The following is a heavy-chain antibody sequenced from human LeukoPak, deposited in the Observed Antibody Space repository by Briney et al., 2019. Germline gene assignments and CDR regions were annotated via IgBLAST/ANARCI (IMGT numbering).Heavy chain of an antibody. V-gene: IGHV4-59*01. Sequence: SETLSLICTVSGGSFNTYYWSWIRQPPGKGLEWLGYIYYSGSTNYNPSLKSRVTISVDTSKNQFSLKLSSVTAADTAVYYCARVNGNIYYYYYYMDVWGKGTTVTVSS. CDR2: IYYSGST. D-gene: IGHD2-8*01. J-gene: IGHJ6*03. CDR3: ARVNGNIYYYYYYMDV. CDR1: GGSFNTYY.